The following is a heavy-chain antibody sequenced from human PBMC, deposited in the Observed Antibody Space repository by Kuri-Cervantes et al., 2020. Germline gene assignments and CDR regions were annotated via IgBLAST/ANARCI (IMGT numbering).Heavy chain of an antibody. CDR3: ATLPLGDDAFDI. CDR1: GFTFSGSA. V-gene: IGHV3-48*01. Sequence: GGSLRLSCAASGFTFSGSAMSWVRQAPGKGLEWVSYISSSSTTIYYADSVKGRFTSSRDNAKNSLYLQMNSLRAEDTAVYYCATLPLGDDAFDIWGQGTMVTVSS. CDR2: ISSSSTTI. J-gene: IGHJ3*02. D-gene: IGHD3-16*01.